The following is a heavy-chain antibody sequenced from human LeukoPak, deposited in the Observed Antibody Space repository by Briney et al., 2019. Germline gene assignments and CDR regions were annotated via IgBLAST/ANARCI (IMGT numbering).Heavy chain of an antibody. J-gene: IGHJ4*02. CDR3: AKEFIAGDGHVDCDS. D-gene: IGHD5-24*01. CDR2: ITSSGATT. V-gene: IGHV3-23*01. Sequence: SGGSLRLSCAASGFTISTYAMTWVRQAPGKGLEWVSSITSSGATTHYADSVKGRFTISRDISKNTLYLQTNSLTAEDSAVYYCAKEFIAGDGHVDCDSWGQGTLVTVSS. CDR1: GFTISTYA.